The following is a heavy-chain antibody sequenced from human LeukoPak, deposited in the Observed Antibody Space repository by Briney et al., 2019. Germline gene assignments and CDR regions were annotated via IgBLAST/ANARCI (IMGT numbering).Heavy chain of an antibody. J-gene: IGHJ4*02. CDR1: GFIFSSYS. D-gene: IGHD3-22*01. Sequence: GGSLRLSCAASGFIFSSYSMNWVRQAPGKGLEWVSSISSSSSYIYYADSVKGRFTISRDNAKNSLYLQMNSLRAEDTAVYYCARDFFHSSESRPFDYWGQGTLVTVSS. CDR2: ISSSSSYI. V-gene: IGHV3-21*01. CDR3: ARDFFHSSESRPFDY.